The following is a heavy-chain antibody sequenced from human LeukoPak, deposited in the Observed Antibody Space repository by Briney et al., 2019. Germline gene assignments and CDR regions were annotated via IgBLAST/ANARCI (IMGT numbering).Heavy chain of an antibody. CDR3: ARLYGDLFDI. CDR2: IYYSGNT. D-gene: IGHD3-10*01. CDR1: SGSISRYY. J-gene: IGHJ3*02. Sequence: KPSETLSLTCTVSSGSISRYYWSWIRQPPGKGLELIGYIYYSGNTNYNPSLKSRVTISVDTSKNQFSLKLNSVTAADTAVYYCARLYGDLFDIWGQGTMVTVSS. V-gene: IGHV4-59*08.